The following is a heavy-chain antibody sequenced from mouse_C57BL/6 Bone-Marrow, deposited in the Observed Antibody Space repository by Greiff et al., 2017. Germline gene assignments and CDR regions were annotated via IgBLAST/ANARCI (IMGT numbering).Heavy chain of an antibody. Sequence: QVQLKESGAELVRPGASVTLSCKASGYTFTDYEMHWVKQTPVHGLEWIGAIDPETGGTAYNQKFKGKAILTADKSSRTAYMELRSLTSEDSAVYYCTRVHYDLYYYAMDYWGQGTSVTVSS. CDR2: IDPETGGT. D-gene: IGHD2-4*01. J-gene: IGHJ4*01. CDR3: TRVHYDLYYYAMDY. V-gene: IGHV1-15*01. CDR1: GYTFTDYE.